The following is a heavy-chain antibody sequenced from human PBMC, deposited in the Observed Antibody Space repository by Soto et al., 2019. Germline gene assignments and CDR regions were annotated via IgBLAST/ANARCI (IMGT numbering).Heavy chain of an antibody. J-gene: IGHJ6*02. D-gene: IGHD3-10*01. Sequence: PSQTLSLTCAISGDSVSSNSVAWNWIRQSPSRGLEWLGRTYYRSKWYSDYAVSVKSRVTIKPDTSKNQFSLQLSSVTPEDTAVYYCARQKGTDGMDVWGQGTTVTVSS. CDR2: TYYRSKWYS. CDR1: GDSVSSNSVA. CDR3: ARQKGTDGMDV. V-gene: IGHV6-1*01.